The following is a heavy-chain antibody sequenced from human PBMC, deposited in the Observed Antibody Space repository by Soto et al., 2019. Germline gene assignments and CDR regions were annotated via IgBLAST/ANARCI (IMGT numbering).Heavy chain of an antibody. Sequence: ASVKVSCKASGYTFTGYYMHWVRQAPGQGLEWMGWINPNSGGTNYAQKFQGWVTMTRDTSTSTVYMELSRLRSEDTAVYYCARVVGYYYDSSGYYGTDAFDIWGQGTMVTVSS. CDR3: ARVVGYYYDSSGYYGTDAFDI. CDR2: INPNSGGT. J-gene: IGHJ3*02. CDR1: GYTFTGYY. D-gene: IGHD3-22*01. V-gene: IGHV1-2*04.